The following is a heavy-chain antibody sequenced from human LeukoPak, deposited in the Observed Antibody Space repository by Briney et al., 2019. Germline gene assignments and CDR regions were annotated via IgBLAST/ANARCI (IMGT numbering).Heavy chain of an antibody. CDR1: GLTFTNFA. D-gene: IGHD5-24*01. Sequence: PGGSLRLSCAASGLTFTNFAMNWVRQAPGKGLEWVSSISESGDDTAYADSVKGRFTISRDNSRNTLYLQMISLRAEDTAVYYCAKQFVDVWGQGTLVTVSS. CDR2: ISESGDDT. CDR3: AKQFVDV. V-gene: IGHV3-23*01. J-gene: IGHJ5*02.